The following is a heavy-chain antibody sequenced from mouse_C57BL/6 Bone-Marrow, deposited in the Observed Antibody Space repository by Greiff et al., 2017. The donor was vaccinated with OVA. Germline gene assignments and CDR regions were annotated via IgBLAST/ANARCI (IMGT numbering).Heavy chain of an antibody. CDR1: GFTFSDYG. CDR2: ISSGSSTI. CDR3: AREGTGRYFDV. V-gene: IGHV5-17*01. J-gene: IGHJ1*03. Sequence: EVMLVESGGGLVKPGGSLKLSCAASGFTFSDYGMHWVRQAPEKGLEWVAYISSGSSTIYYADTVKGRFTISRDNAKNTLFLQMTSLRSEDTAMYYCAREGTGRYFDVWGTGTTVTVSS. D-gene: IGHD4-1*01.